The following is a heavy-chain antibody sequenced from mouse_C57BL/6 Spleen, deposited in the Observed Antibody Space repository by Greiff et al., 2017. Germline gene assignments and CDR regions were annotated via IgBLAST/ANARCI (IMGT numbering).Heavy chain of an antibody. D-gene: IGHD2-3*01. V-gene: IGHV1-39*01. J-gene: IGHJ3*01. CDR1: GYSFTDYY. Sequence: VHVKQSGPELVKPGASVKISCKASGYSFTDYYMNWVKQSHGKSLEWIGVINPNYGTTSYNQKFKGKATLTVDKSSSTAYMQLNSLTSEDSAVYYCAREEDGYNGFAYWGQGTLVTVSA. CDR2: INPNYGTT. CDR3: AREEDGYNGFAY.